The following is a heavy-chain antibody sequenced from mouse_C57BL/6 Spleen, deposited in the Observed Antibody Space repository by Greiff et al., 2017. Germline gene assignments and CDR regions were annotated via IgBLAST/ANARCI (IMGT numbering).Heavy chain of an antibody. V-gene: IGHV1-9*01. J-gene: IGHJ4*01. D-gene: IGHD2-13*01. Sequence: QVQLQQSGAELMKPGASLQLSCKASGYTFTGSWIAWVKQRPGHCLEWIAEILPGSGSTYYIEKFKGKGTFAADTSYNTACMQVSSLTTEDSAIYYCAGTVDWAMDVWGKGTAVTVSS. CDR1: GYTFTGSW. CDR2: ILPGSGST. CDR3: AGTVDWAMDV.